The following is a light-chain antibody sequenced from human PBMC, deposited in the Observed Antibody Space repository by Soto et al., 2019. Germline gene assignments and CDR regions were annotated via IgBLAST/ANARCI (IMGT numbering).Light chain of an antibody. Sequence: QSVLTQPASVSGSPGQSITISCTGTRSDVGTYNLVSWYQQHPGKAPKAMIYEGSERPSGVSDRFSGSKSGNTASLTISGLQAEDEADYYCCSYAGSSTFLYVFGTGTKVTVL. CDR2: EGS. V-gene: IGLV2-23*03. J-gene: IGLJ1*01. CDR1: RSDVGTYNL. CDR3: CSYAGSSTFLYV.